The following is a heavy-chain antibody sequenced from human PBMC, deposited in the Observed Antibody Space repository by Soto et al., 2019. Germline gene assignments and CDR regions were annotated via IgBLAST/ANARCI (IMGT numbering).Heavy chain of an antibody. D-gene: IGHD5-12*01. CDR3: ARESGGATATLDYYYFYMDV. V-gene: IGHV1-2*04. CDR1: GDSFNDYY. Sequence: ASVKVSCKSSGDSFNDYYIHWVRQAPGQGLEWMGWINPNSGVTKYAQKFQGWVSMTRDTSIRTVYMQLSRLRSDDTAVYYCARESGGATATLDYYYFYMDVSGTGTTVTVSS. CDR2: INPNSGVT. J-gene: IGHJ6*03.